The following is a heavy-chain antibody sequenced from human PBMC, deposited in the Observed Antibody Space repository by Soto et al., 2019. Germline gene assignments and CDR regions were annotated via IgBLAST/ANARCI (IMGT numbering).Heavy chain of an antibody. CDR3: VRLGGSSWADF. Sequence: EVRLVEFGGGVVHPGASLTVSCEASGFAFSSLWMHWVRQAPGKGLEWVSRIDNEGISTNYADAVRGRFLMSRDNAKNMLYLHMNSLRADDTALYFCVRLGGSSWADFWGQGTLVTVSS. D-gene: IGHD6-13*01. V-gene: IGHV3-74*01. J-gene: IGHJ4*02. CDR1: GFAFSSLW. CDR2: IDNEGIST.